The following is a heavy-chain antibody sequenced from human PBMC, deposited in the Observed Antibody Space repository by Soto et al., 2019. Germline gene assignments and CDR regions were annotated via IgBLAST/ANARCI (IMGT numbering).Heavy chain of an antibody. D-gene: IGHD2-2*01. CDR2: IYYSGST. V-gene: IGHV4-59*01. CDR3: ARRVLGYCSSTSCYGGRIYYYYMDV. Sequence: SETLSLTCTVSGGSISSYYWSWIRQPPGKGLEWIGYIYYSGSTNYNPSLKSRVTISVDTSKNQFSLKLSSVTAADTAVYYCARRVLGYCSSTSCYGGRIYYYYMDVWGKGTTVTVSS. J-gene: IGHJ6*03. CDR1: GGSISSYY.